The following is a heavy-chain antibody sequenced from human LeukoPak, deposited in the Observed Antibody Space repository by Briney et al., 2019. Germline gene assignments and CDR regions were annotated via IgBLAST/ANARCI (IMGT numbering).Heavy chain of an antibody. Sequence: GGSLSLSCAASGFSFSDSWMTWVRQTPGKGLQWVASIHQDAGEKQYLDSVRGRFTISRDNAKNSLYLQMNSLRDEDTAVYYCARDRGAYYSDYWGQGTLVTVSS. CDR3: ARDRGAYYSDY. CDR2: IHQDAGEK. J-gene: IGHJ4*02. V-gene: IGHV3-7*01. CDR1: GFSFSDSW.